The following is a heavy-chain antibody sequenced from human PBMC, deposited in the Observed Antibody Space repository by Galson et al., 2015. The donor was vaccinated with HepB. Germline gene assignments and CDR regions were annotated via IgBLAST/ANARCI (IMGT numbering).Heavy chain of an antibody. CDR3: AKGYRLRDCSGGSCYTPDY. CDR2: ISSSSYI. Sequence: SLRLSCAASGFTFSSYSMNWVRQAPGKGLEWVSSISSSSYIYYADSVKGRFTISRDNSKNTLFLQMNSLRAEDTAVYYCAKGYRLRDCSGGSCYTPDYWGQGTLVTVSS. J-gene: IGHJ4*02. V-gene: IGHV3-21*04. CDR1: GFTFSSYS. D-gene: IGHD2-15*01.